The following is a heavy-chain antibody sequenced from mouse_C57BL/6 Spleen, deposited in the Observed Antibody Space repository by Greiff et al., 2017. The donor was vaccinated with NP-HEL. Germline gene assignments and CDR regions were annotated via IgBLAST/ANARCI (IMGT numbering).Heavy chain of an antibody. CDR2: IDPETGGT. CDR3: TRVRGQLRLRGGFAY. CDR1: GYTFTDYE. D-gene: IGHD3-2*02. V-gene: IGHV1-15*01. J-gene: IGHJ3*01. Sequence: QVQLQQSGAELVRPGASVTLSCKASGYTFTDYEMHWVKQTPVHGLEWIGAIDPETGGTAYNQKFKGKAILTADKSSSTAYMELRSLTSEDSAVYYGTRVRGQLRLRGGFAYWGQGTLVTVSA.